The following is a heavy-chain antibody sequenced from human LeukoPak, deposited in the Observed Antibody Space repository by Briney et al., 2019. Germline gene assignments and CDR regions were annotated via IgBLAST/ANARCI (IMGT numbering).Heavy chain of an antibody. D-gene: IGHD4-23*01. CDR2: ISYDGSNK. J-gene: IGHJ2*01. CDR1: GFTFSSYA. Sequence: GGSLRLSCAASGFTFSSYAMHWVRQAPGKGLEWVAVISYDGSNKYYADSVKGRFAVSRDNAKNSLFLQVNSLRGEDTAVYYCARASGGTADWYFDLGGRGPLVTVS. CDR3: ARASGGTADWYFDL. V-gene: IGHV3-30*09.